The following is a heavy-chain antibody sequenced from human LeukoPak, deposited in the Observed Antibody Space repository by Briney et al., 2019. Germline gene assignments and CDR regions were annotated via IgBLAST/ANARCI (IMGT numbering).Heavy chain of an antibody. D-gene: IGHD5-12*01. CDR1: GITFKNYN. V-gene: IGHV3-21*01. Sequence: GGSLRLSCAASGITFKNYNMNWVRQAPGKGLEWVSSMSSGSTYIYYADSVKGRFTISRDNAKNSLYLQMDSLRAEDTAVYYCARLRGYSGYEEDTWGQGTLVTVSS. J-gene: IGHJ5*02. CDR3: ARLRGYSGYEEDT. CDR2: MSSGSTYI.